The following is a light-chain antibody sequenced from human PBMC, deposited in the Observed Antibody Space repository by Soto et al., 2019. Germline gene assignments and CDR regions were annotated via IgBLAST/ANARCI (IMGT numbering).Light chain of an antibody. Sequence: QSVLPQPASVSGSPGQSITISCSGTTSDVGGYNLVSWYQQHTAKAPKLLIYEGTQRPSGVSSRFSGSKSGNTASLTISGIQAEDEADYYCCSYASSSSYVFGTGTKVTVL. CDR1: TSDVGGYNL. CDR3: CSYASSSSYV. V-gene: IGLV2-23*01. J-gene: IGLJ1*01. CDR2: EGT.